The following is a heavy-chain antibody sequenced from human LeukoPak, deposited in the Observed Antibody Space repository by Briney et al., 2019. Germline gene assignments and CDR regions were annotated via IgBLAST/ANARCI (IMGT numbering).Heavy chain of an antibody. CDR1: GYTLTGYY. V-gene: IGHV1-2*02. D-gene: IGHD3-10*01. CDR3: ASLGVPTTMVRGVIITNDY. Sequence: ASVKVSYKASGYTLTGYYMHWVRQAPGQGLEWMGWINPNSGGTNYAQKFQGRVTMTRDTSISTAYMELSRLRSNDTAVYYCASLGVPTTMVRGVIITNDYWGQGTLVTVSS. CDR2: INPNSGGT. J-gene: IGHJ4*02.